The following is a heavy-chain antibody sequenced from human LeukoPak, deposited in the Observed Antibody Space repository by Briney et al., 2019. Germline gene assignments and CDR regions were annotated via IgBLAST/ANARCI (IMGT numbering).Heavy chain of an antibody. CDR3: ARGTYQLLFYYYYYMDV. CDR2: SGST. CDR1: GGSISSYY. J-gene: IGHJ6*03. Sequence: PSETLSLTCTGSGGSISSYYWSWIRQPPGKGLEWIGYSGSTNYNPSLKSRVTISVDTSKNQFSLKLSSVTAADTAVYYCARGTYQLLFYYYYYMDVWGKGTTVTISS. V-gene: IGHV4-59*01. D-gene: IGHD2-2*01.